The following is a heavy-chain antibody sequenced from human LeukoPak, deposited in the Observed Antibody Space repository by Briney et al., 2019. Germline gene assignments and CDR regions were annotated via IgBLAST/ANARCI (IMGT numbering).Heavy chain of an antibody. V-gene: IGHV3-7*01. CDR3: ARDHGSWYYFDF. Sequence: GGSLRLSCAASGFTFSRYWMTWVRQAPGKGLEWVANTKQDGSGKYYVDSVKGRFTISRDNAKNSLYLQMNSLRAEDTAVYYCARDHGSWYYFDFSGQGTLVTVSS. CDR2: TKQDGSGK. D-gene: IGHD6-13*01. J-gene: IGHJ4*02. CDR1: GFTFSRYW.